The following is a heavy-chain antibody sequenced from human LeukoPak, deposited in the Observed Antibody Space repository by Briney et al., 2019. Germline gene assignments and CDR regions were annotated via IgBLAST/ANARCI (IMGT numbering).Heavy chain of an antibody. J-gene: IGHJ4*02. CDR1: GLIASSHH. CDR3: AAGGRLTMAFAF. D-gene: IGHD5-24*01. CDR2: IYGGGNT. Sequence: GGSLRLSCTLSGLIASSHHMLWLRQAPGKGLQWISFIYGGGNTLYADSVMGRFSISRDNSKTTLYLQMNSLRAEDTAVYYCAAGGRLTMAFAFWGQGTLVTVSS. V-gene: IGHV3-53*01.